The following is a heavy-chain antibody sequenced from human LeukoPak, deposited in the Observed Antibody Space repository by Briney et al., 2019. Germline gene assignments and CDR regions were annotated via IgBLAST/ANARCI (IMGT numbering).Heavy chain of an antibody. V-gene: IGHV3-66*01. CDR3: ARARGSMTTVTTWPGDVYYFDY. J-gene: IGHJ4*02. D-gene: IGHD4-17*01. Sequence: HPGGSLRLSCAASGFTVSSNYMSWVRQAPGNGLEWVSVIYSGGSTYYADSVKGRFTISRDNSKNTLYLQMNSLRAEDAAVYYCARARGSMTTVTTWPGDVYYFDYWGQGTLVTVSS. CDR1: GFTVSSNY. CDR2: IYSGGST.